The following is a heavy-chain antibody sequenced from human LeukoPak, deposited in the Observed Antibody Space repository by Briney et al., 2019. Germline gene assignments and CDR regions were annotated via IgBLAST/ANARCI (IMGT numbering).Heavy chain of an antibody. CDR2: IYYGGST. CDR3: ARRSHCTGDSCYPV. J-gene: IGHJ6*02. V-gene: IGHV4-39*01. CDR1: GDSMTSSNHY. Sequence: SETLSLTCTVSGDSMTSSNHYWVWIRQPPGKGLEWIGSIYYGGSTYYSPSLKSRVTISQDTSKNQFSLKVNTVTAADTAVYHCARRSHCTGDSCYPVWGQGTTVTVSS. D-gene: IGHD2-15*01.